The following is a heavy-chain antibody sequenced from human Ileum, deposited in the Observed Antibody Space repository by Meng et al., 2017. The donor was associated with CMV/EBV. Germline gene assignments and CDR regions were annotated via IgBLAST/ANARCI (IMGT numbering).Heavy chain of an antibody. CDR2: IYYSGST. J-gene: IGHJ4*02. V-gene: IGHV4-30-4*08. CDR3: ASHVSSGGLYY. CDR1: CGSISSGDYY. D-gene: IGHD2-15*01. Sequence: VPLQGAGPGLVKPSQTLSLTCTVSCGSISSGDYYWSWIRQPPGKGLEWIGYIYYSGSTYYNPSLKSRVTISVDTSKNQFSLKLSSVTAADTAVYYCASHVSSGGLYYWGQGTLVTVSS.